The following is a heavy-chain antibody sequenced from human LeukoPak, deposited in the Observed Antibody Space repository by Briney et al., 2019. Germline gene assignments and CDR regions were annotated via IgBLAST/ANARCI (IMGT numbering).Heavy chain of an antibody. CDR1: GYTLTELS. Sequence: ASVKVSCKVSGYTLTELSMHWVRQAPGKGLEWMGGFDPEDGETIYAQKFQGRVTMTEDTSTDTAYMERSSLRSEDTAVYYCATTLGYCSSTSCYQNWFDPWGQGTLVTVSS. D-gene: IGHD2-2*01. CDR2: FDPEDGET. V-gene: IGHV1-24*01. CDR3: ATTLGYCSSTSCYQNWFDP. J-gene: IGHJ5*02.